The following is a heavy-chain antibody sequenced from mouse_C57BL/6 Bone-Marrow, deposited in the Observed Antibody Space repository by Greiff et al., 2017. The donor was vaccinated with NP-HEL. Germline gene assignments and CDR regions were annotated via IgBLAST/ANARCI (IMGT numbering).Heavy chain of an antibody. CDR3: ARGPSTVVPTFAY. V-gene: IGHV3-1*01. J-gene: IGHJ3*01. D-gene: IGHD1-1*01. CDR1: GYSITSGYD. CDR2: ISYSGST. Sequence: EVKLQESGPGMVKPSQSLSLTCTVTGYSITSGYDWHWIRHFPGNKLEWMGYISYSGSTNYNPSLKSRISITHDTSKNHFFLKLNSVTTEDTATYYCARGPSTVVPTFAYWGQGTLVTVSA.